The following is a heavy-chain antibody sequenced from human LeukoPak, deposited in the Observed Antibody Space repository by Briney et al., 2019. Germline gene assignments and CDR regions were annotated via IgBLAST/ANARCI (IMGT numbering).Heavy chain of an antibody. CDR1: GVTFRSYG. D-gene: IGHD5-12*01. V-gene: IGHV3-30*03. CDR3: TTKVIRGNSGDDYDD. CDR2: IASDGNDK. Sequence: GRTLRLSCAASGVTFRSYGMHWVREAPGKGLEGVALIASDGNDKLSTDSVRCRFTISRDDYKSTLYLQMNTLRAEDTAVYYCTTKVIRGNSGDDYDDWGQGTLVTVSS. J-gene: IGHJ4*02.